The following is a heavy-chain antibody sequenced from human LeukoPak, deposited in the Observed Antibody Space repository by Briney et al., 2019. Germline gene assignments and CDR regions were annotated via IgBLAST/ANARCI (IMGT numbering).Heavy chain of an antibody. V-gene: IGHV3-74*01. J-gene: IGHJ2*01. CDR2: VKEDGRET. CDR3: ARAKPADFDL. Sequence: PGGSLRLSCAASGFTFNTYWIHWVRQAPGKGLVWVSRVKEDGRETNYADSVKGRFTLSRDNAKNTVYLQMNNLRAEDTAVYHCARAKPADFDLWGRGTLVTVSS. CDR1: GFTFNTYW.